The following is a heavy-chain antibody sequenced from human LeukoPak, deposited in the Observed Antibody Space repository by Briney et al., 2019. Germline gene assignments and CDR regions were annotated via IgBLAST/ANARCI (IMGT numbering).Heavy chain of an antibody. D-gene: IGHD6-13*01. CDR3: ARGSRRRGIAAAGTPYYFDY. J-gene: IGHJ4*02. Sequence: GASVKVSCKASGYTFTSYDINWVRQATGQGLEWMGWMNPNSGNTGYAQKFQGRVTITRNTSISTAYMELSSLRSEDTAVCYCARGSRRRGIAAAGTPYYFDYWGQGTLVTVSS. CDR1: GYTFTSYD. V-gene: IGHV1-8*03. CDR2: MNPNSGNT.